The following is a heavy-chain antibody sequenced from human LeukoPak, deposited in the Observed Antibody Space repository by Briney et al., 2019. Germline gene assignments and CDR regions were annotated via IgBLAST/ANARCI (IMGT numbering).Heavy chain of an antibody. D-gene: IGHD3-3*01. J-gene: IGHJ2*01. Sequence: SETLSLTCIVSGDFISSGYYWGWIRPPPGKGLEWIGSIYHSGSTYYNPSLKSRVTISVDTSKNQISLKLSSVTAADTALYYCVRDPRVVPTAYWFFDLWGRGTLVTVSS. V-gene: IGHV4-38-2*02. CDR1: GDFISSGYY. CDR2: IYHSGST. CDR3: VRDPRVVPTAYWFFDL.